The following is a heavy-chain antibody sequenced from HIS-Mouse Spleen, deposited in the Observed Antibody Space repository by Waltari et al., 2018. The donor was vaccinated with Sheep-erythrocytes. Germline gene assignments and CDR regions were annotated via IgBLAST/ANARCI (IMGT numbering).Heavy chain of an antibody. CDR1: GFSLSNARMG. CDR3: ARITSYYDFWSTYNKDYFDY. J-gene: IGHJ4*02. D-gene: IGHD3-3*01. V-gene: IGHV2-26*01. CDR2: IFSNDEK. Sequence: QVTLKESGPVLVKPTETLTLTCTVSGFSLSNARMGVSWIRQPPGKALEWLAHIFSNDEKSYSTSRKSRLTISKDTSKSQVVLTMTNMYPVDTATYYCARITSYYDFWSTYNKDYFDYWGQGTLVTVSS.